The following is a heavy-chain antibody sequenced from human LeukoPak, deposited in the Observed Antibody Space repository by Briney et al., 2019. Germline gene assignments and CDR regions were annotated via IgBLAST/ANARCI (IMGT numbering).Heavy chain of an antibody. Sequence: GGSLRLSCAASGFTFSSYNMNWVRQAPGKGLEWVAVISYDGSNKYYADSVKGRFTISRDNSKNTLYLQMNSLRAEDTAVYYCAKDVSWMGWLAHYWGQGTLVTVSS. CDR3: AKDVSWMGWLAHY. V-gene: IGHV3-30*18. D-gene: IGHD6-19*01. J-gene: IGHJ4*02. CDR1: GFTFSSYN. CDR2: ISYDGSNK.